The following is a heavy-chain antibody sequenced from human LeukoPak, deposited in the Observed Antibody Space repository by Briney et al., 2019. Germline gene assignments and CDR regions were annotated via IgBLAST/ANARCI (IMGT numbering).Heavy chain of an antibody. CDR2: INLNGGST. CDR1: GFTFDDYG. Sequence: GDSLRLSCAASGFTFDDYGMRWVRQAPGKGLAWVYGINLNGGSTGYADSVKGRIPISRGHAQNSLYLQMNRLRPHGPALYYLARVKMSATVTGDDFDIWGQGTMVTVSS. V-gene: IGHV3-20*04. CDR3: ARVKMSATVTGDDFDI. D-gene: IGHD4-17*01. J-gene: IGHJ3*02.